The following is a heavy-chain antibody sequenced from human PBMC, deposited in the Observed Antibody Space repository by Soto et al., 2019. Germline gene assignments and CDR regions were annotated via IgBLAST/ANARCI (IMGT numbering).Heavy chain of an antibody. J-gene: IGHJ4*02. CDR3: ARIGPYCGGDCYPDFDF. Sequence: EVQLLESGGGLVQPGGSLTLSCAASGFTFNTYGMTWVRQAPGKGLEWVSTVSGSGGGTYYADPVKGRFTISRVNSKNTMYLQMSNLRAEDTAVYFCARIGPYCGGDCYPDFDFWGLGTPVTVSS. D-gene: IGHD2-21*02. V-gene: IGHV3-23*01. CDR1: GFTFNTYG. CDR2: VSGSGGGT.